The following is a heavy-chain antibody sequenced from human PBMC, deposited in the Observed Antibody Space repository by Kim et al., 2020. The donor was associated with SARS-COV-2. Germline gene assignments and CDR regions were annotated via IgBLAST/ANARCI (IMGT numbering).Heavy chain of an antibody. V-gene: IGHV3-9*01. CDR3: AKDAAPNSGYDLMDV. CDR2: ISWNSGSI. D-gene: IGHD5-12*01. CDR1: GFTFDDYA. Sequence: GGSLRLSCAASGFTFDDYAMHWVRQAPGKGLEWVSGISWNSGSIGYADSVKGRFTISRDNAKNSLYLQMNSLRAEDTALYYCAKDAAPNSGYDLMDVWGKGTTVTVSS. J-gene: IGHJ6*03.